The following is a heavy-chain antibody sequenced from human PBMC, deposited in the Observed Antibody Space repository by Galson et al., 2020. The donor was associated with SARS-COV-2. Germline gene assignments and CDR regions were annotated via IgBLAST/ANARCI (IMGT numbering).Heavy chain of an antibody. CDR1: GGSISSGGYY. CDR2: IYYSGST. J-gene: IGHJ5*02. D-gene: IGHD2-15*01. V-gene: IGHV4-31*03. Sequence: ETSETLSLTCTVSGGSISSGGYYWSWIRQHPGKGLEWIGYIYYSGSTYYNPSLKSRVTISVDTSKNQFSLKLSSVTAADTAVYYCARSGYCSGGSCYSFWFDPWGQGTLVTVSS. CDR3: ARSGYCSGGSCYSFWFDP.